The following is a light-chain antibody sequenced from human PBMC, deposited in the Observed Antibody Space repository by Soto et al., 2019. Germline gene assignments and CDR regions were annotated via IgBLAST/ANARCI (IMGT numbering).Light chain of an antibody. Sequence: DSQMNQSPSSLSASVGDRITITCRASQSIGNYLNWYQHKPGKAPKLLIYGASSLHSGVPSSFSGSGSGTDFTLTISSLQPEDFATYYCQQSYSTPLTFGGGTKVEIK. V-gene: IGKV1-39*01. CDR3: QQSYSTPLT. J-gene: IGKJ4*01. CDR1: QSIGNY. CDR2: GAS.